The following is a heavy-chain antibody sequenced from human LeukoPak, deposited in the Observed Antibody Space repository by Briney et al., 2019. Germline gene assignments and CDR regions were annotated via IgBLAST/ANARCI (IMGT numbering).Heavy chain of an antibody. V-gene: IGHV4-4*07. Sequence: SETLSLTCTASGGSISSYYCSWIRQPAGQGLEWIGSIYTSGSTNYNPSLKSRVTMSVDTSKNQFSLKLSSVTAADTAVYYCAREMGQWLTAGNFDYWGQGTLVTVSS. CDR1: GGSISSYY. CDR2: IYTSGST. J-gene: IGHJ4*02. CDR3: AREMGQWLTAGNFDY. D-gene: IGHD2-21*02.